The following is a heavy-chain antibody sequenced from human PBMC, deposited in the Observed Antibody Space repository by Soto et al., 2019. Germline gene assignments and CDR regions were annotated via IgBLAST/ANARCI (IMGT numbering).Heavy chain of an antibody. V-gene: IGHV1-3*01. Sequence: DSVQASCTAPGYPITSYAMHWVRQAPGQRLEWMGWINAGNGNTKYSQKFQGRVTITRDTSASTAYIELSSLRSEDTAVYYCERDVRQLVYYFDDWGQGTLVTVSS. CDR3: ERDVRQLVYYFDD. CDR1: GYPITSYA. J-gene: IGHJ4*02. CDR2: INAGNGNT. D-gene: IGHD6-6*01.